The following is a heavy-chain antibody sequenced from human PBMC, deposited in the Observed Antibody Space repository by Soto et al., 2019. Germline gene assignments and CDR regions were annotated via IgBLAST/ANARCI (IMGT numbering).Heavy chain of an antibody. CDR1: GYSFISYW. D-gene: IGHD6-19*01. J-gene: IGHJ5*02. CDR3: ARLGIAVDLNWFDP. CDR2: IYPGDSDT. V-gene: IGHV5-51*01. Sequence: PGESLKISCKGSGYSFISYWIGWVRQMPWKGLEWMGIIYPGDSDTRYSPSFKGQVTISVDKSISTAYLQWSSLKASDTAMYYCARLGIAVDLNWFDPWGQGTLVTVSS.